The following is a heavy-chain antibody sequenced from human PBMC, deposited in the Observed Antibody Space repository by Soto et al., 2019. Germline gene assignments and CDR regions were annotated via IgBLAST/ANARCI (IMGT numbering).Heavy chain of an antibody. Sequence: SETLSLTCAVSGYSISSGYYWGWIRQPPGKGLEWIGSIYHSGSTYYNPSLKSRVTISVDTSKNQFSLKLSSVTAADTAVYYCAREEGSYYDFGIWGQGTMVTVSS. CDR2: IYHSGST. V-gene: IGHV4-38-2*02. CDR1: GYSISSGYY. D-gene: IGHD1-26*01. J-gene: IGHJ3*02. CDR3: AREEGSYYDFGI.